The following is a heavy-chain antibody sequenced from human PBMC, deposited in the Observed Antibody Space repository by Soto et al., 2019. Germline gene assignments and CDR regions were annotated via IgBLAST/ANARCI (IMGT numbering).Heavy chain of an antibody. J-gene: IGHJ4*02. CDR2: ISAYNGNT. Sequence: ASVKVSCKASGYTFTSYGISWVRQAPGQGLEWMGWISAYNGNTNYAQKLQGRVTMTTDTSTSTAYMELRSLRSDDTAVYYCARDRYYDSSGDIDYWGQGTLVTVSS. CDR1: GYTFTSYG. V-gene: IGHV1-18*04. D-gene: IGHD3-22*01. CDR3: ARDRYYDSSGDIDY.